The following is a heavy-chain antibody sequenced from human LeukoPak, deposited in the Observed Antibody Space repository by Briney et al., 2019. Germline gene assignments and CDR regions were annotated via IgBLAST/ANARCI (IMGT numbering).Heavy chain of an antibody. CDR1: GGSISNYY. CDR2: IYYSGTT. CDR3: ARHGGYSGPYLH. V-gene: IGHV4-59*08. D-gene: IGHD6-13*01. J-gene: IGHJ1*01. Sequence: PSETLSLTCTVSGGSISNYYWSWIRQPPGKGLERMGYIYYSGTTNYNPSLKSRVTISVDTSKNQFSLKLSSVTAADTAVCYCARHGGYSGPYLHWGQGTLVTVSS.